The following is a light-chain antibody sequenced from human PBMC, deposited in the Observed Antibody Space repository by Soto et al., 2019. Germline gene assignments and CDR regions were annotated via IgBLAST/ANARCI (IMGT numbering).Light chain of an antibody. J-gene: IGKJ1*01. CDR1: QSVTRY. V-gene: IGKV3-11*01. CDR3: QQRSNLPLT. CDR2: DTS. Sequence: EIVLTQSPATLSLSPGERATFSCRASQSVTRYFGWYHQKPGQAPRLLIYDTSNSATSIPARFSGSGSGTDFTLTISSLEPEDFAVYYCQQRSNLPLTFGQGTKVEIK.